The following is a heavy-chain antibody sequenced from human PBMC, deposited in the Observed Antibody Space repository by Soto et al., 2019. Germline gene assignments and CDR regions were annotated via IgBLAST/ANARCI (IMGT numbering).Heavy chain of an antibody. CDR1: EFXFXXYS. D-gene: IGHD2-15*01. V-gene: IGHV3-48*01. J-gene: IGHJ6*02. Sequence: EVQLEESGGGLVQPGGSLRLSCAASEFXFXXYSMNWVRQAPGKGLEWVSYISSGATITYYADSVRGRFTISRDNAKNSLYLQMNSLRXXXXXXXXXXXXXXXSYSTRDGLDVWGQGTTVTVSS. CDR2: ISSGATIT. CDR3: XXXXXXSYSTRDGLDV.